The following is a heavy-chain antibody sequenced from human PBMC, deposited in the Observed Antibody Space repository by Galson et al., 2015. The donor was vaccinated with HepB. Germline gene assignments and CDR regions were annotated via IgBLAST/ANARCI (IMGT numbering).Heavy chain of an antibody. CDR2: ISASGEST. CDR3: AKDLTGGYGDPHLDY. D-gene: IGHD3-10*01. Sequence: SLRLSCAASGFTFSSYAMSWVRQAPGKGLEWVSAISASGESTYYADSVKGRFTISRDNSKNTLHLQMNSLRVEDTAVYYCAKDLTGGYGDPHLDYRGQGTLVTVSS. V-gene: IGHV3-23*01. CDR1: GFTFSSYA. J-gene: IGHJ4*02.